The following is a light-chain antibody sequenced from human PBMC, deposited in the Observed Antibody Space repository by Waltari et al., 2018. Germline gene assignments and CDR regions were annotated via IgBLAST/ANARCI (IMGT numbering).Light chain of an antibody. V-gene: IGKV4-1*01. CDR3: QKYVNTPYS. Sequence: DIVLTQSPDSLAVSLGERATINCKSSQSILYNSNNRNYLAWFQQKAEQPPELLIYCASTRDTAVPDRFSGSGSGTDFTFTISSLQAEDAAVYYCQKYVNTPYSFGQGTKLEIK. CDR1: QSILYNSNNRNY. J-gene: IGKJ2*03. CDR2: CAS.